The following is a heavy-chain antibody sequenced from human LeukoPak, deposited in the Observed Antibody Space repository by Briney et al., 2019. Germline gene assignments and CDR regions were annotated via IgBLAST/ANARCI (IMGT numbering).Heavy chain of an antibody. Sequence: ASVKVSCKASGYTFTSYYMHWVRQAPGQGLEWMGIINPSGGSTSYAQKFQGRVTMTRDTSASTAYMELSSLRSEDTAVYYCARSYNWNYNWFDPWGQGTLVTVSS. D-gene: IGHD1-7*01. J-gene: IGHJ5*02. CDR3: ARSYNWNYNWFDP. CDR2: INPSGGST. V-gene: IGHV1-46*01. CDR1: GYTFTSYY.